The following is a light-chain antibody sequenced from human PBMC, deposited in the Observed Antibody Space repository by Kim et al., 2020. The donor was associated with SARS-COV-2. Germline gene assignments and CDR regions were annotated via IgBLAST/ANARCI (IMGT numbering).Light chain of an antibody. Sequence: SYELTQPPSVSVSPGQTASITCSGDKLGDKYVFWYQQKPGQSPVLVIYQDTKRPSGIPERFSASNSGYTATLTISGTQATDEADYYCQAWDSGTAVVFGG. J-gene: IGLJ2*01. CDR2: QDT. V-gene: IGLV3-1*01. CDR3: QAWDSGTAVV. CDR1: KLGDKY.